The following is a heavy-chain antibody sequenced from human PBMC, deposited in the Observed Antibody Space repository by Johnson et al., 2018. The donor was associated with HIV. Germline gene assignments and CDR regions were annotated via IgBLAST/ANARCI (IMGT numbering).Heavy chain of an antibody. CDR3: ARGGASGAFDI. V-gene: IGHV3-30*14. J-gene: IGHJ3*02. D-gene: IGHD1-26*01. Sequence: QVQLVESGGGVVQPGRSLRLSCAASGFTFGNYALHWVRQAPGKGLEWVAVISYDGSNKYYADSVKGRFTISRDNSKNTLYLQMGSLRAEDMAVYYCARGGASGAFDIWGQGTMVTVSS. CDR1: GFTFGNYA. CDR2: ISYDGSNK.